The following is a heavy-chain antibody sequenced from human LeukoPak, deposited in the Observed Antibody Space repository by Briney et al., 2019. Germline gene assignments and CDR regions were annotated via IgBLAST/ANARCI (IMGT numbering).Heavy chain of an antibody. V-gene: IGHV3-23*01. J-gene: IGHJ1*01. CDR1: GFTFSSYA. Sequence: QAGGSLRLSCAASGFTFSSYAMSWVRQAPGKGLEWVSAISGSGGSTYYADSVKGRFTISRDNSKNTLYLQMNSLRAEDTAVYYCARLYKGYCSSTSCFPQYFQHWGQGALVTVSS. D-gene: IGHD2-2*01. CDR3: ARLYKGYCSSTSCFPQYFQH. CDR2: ISGSGGST.